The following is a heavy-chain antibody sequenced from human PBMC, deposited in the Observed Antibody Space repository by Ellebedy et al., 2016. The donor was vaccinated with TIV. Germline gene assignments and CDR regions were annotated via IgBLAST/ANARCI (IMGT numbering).Heavy chain of an antibody. D-gene: IGHD1-26*01. J-gene: IGHJ4*02. Sequence: SETLSLTXSVSGGSISSSSSYGGRVRQPPGKGLEWIGTISFTENASYNPSLEGLLTISVDTSKNQLSLRVTSVTAADTAVYYCARHGGGAYFAGIDYWGQGALVTVSS. CDR3: ARHGGGAYFAGIDY. CDR2: ISFTENA. CDR1: GGSISSSSSY. V-gene: IGHV4-39*01.